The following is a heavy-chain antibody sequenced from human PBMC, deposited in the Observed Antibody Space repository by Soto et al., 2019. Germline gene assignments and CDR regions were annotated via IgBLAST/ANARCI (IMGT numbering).Heavy chain of an antibody. Sequence: GSLRLSCAASGFTVSSNYMSWVRQAPGKGLEWVSVIYSGGSTYYADSVKGRFTISRDNSKNTLYLQMNSLRAEDTAVYYCARDRVESGYPEYFQHWGQGTLVTLSS. CDR3: ARDRVESGYPEYFQH. CDR2: IYSGGST. J-gene: IGHJ1*01. V-gene: IGHV3-53*01. CDR1: GFTVSSNY. D-gene: IGHD3-22*01.